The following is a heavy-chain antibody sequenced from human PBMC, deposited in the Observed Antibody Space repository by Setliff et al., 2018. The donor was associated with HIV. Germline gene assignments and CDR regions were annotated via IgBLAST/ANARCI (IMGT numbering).Heavy chain of an antibody. J-gene: IGHJ4*02. CDR3: ARGVNFDY. CDR2: IYNSGST. D-gene: IGHD3-3*01. V-gene: IGHV4-61*10. Sequence: SETLSLTCTVSGGSISSGSYYWNWIRQPAGKGLEWIGHIYNSGSTNYNPSLTSRVTISVDTSRNQFSLKLTSVTAADTAIYYCARGVNFDYWGQGTQVTVSS. CDR1: GGSISSGSYY.